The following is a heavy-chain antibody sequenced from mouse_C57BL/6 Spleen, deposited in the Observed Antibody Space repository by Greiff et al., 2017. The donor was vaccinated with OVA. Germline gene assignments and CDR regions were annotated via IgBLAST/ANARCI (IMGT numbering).Heavy chain of an antibody. J-gene: IGHJ3*01. V-gene: IGHV3-6*01. CDR2: ISYDGSN. CDR3: ARGNIYYDYDVWFAY. CDR1: GYSITSGYY. D-gene: IGHD2-4*01. Sequence: DVKLQESGPGLVKPSQSLSLTCSVTGYSITSGYYWNWIRQFPGNKLEWMGYISYDGSNNYNPSLKNRISITRDTSKNQLFLKLNSVTTEDTATYYCARGNIYYDYDVWFAYWGQGTLVTVSA.